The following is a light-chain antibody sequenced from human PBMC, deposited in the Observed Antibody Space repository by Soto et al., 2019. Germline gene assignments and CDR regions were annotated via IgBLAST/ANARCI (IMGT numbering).Light chain of an antibody. V-gene: IGLV2-23*02. J-gene: IGLJ1*01. CDR1: SSDVGTYNL. Sequence: QSVLTQPASVSGSPGQSITISCTGTSSDVGTYNLVSWYQQHPGKVPKLIIYEVFKRPSGVSDRFSGSKSGNTASLTISGRQADDEADYQCGAKVGLNTCGVGTETKVTV. CDR2: EVF. CDR3: GAKVGLNTCG.